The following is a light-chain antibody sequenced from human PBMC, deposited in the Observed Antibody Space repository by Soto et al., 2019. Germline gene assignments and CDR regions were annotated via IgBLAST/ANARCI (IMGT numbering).Light chain of an antibody. CDR3: QQYYTTPPIS. CDR2: WAS. V-gene: IGKV4-1*01. CDR1: QSLLFSSNNRNY. J-gene: IGKJ4*01. Sequence: DIVMTQSPDSLAVSLGERATINCTSSQSLLFSSNNRNYLAWYQQKAGQPPKLLIYWASSRESGVPDRFSGSGSGTHFTLTISSLQAEDVAVYYCQQYYTTPPISFGGGTKVEIK.